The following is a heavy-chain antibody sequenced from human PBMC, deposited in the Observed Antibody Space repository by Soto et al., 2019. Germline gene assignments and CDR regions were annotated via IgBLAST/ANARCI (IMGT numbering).Heavy chain of an antibody. CDR3: ARLGGLRGWYFDL. J-gene: IGHJ2*01. CDR2: IYYSGST. CDR1: GGSISSSSYY. D-gene: IGHD1-26*01. V-gene: IGHV4-39*01. Sequence: QLQLQESGPGLVKPSETLSLTCTVSGGSISSSSYYWGWIRQPPGKGLEWIGSIYYSGSTYYNPSLKSRVTISVDTSKNQFSLKLSSVTAADTAVYYCARLGGLRGWYFDLWGRGTLVTVSS.